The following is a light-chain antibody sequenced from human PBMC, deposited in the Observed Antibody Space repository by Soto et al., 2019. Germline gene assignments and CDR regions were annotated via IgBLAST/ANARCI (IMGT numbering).Light chain of an antibody. CDR3: RSSTSSSTI. J-gene: IGLJ1*01. Sequence: QSVLTQPASLSGSPGPSITISCTGTSSDVGGYNYVSWYQQHPGKAPKLMIYEVSNRPSGVSTRFSGSKSGNTASLTISGLQAEDEDDYYCRSSTSSSTIFGTGTKVTVL. CDR1: SSDVGGYNY. V-gene: IGLV2-14*01. CDR2: EVS.